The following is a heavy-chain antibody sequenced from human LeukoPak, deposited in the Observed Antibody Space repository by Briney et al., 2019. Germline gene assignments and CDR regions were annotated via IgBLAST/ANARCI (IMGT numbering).Heavy chain of an antibody. V-gene: IGHV3-7*01. Sequence: GGSLRLSCVASGFTFSDSWMSWVRQAPGKGLEWVADIKKDGSEKYYVDSVKGRFTISRDNAKNSLYLQMNSLRAEDTAVYYCARDQSSGYYYYYYYMDVWGKGTTVTVSS. CDR3: ARDQSSGYYYYYYYMDV. CDR2: IKKDGSEK. CDR1: GFTFSDSW. J-gene: IGHJ6*03. D-gene: IGHD3-22*01.